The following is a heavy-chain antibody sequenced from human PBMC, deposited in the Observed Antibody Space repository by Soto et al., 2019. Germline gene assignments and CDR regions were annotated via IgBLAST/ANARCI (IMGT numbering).Heavy chain of an antibody. Sequence: GASVKVSCKASGYTFTCYYMHGVRQAPGQGLEWMGIINPSGGSTSYAQKFQGRVTMTRDTSTSTVYMELSSLRSEDTAVYYCARGAAVDPPDYYDSSGYFHAPDYWGQGTLVTVSS. CDR2: INPSGGST. J-gene: IGHJ4*02. CDR3: ARGAAVDPPDYYDSSGYFHAPDY. CDR1: GYTFTCYY. D-gene: IGHD3-22*01. V-gene: IGHV1-46*01.